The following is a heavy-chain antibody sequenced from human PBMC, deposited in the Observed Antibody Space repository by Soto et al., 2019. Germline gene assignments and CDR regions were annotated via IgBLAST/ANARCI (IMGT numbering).Heavy chain of an antibody. V-gene: IGHV1-69*12. D-gene: IGHD2-2*01. CDR1: GGTFSNYA. CDR2: IIPMFGSA. CDR3: ARGGYIVLVPTDISWFDP. Sequence: QVQLVQSGAEVKKPGSSVKVSCKASGGTFSNYAISWVRQAPGQGLEWMGGIIPMFGSANYAQKFQGRVTITADESTSTAYMVLSSLRSEDTAVYYCARGGYIVLVPTDISWFDPWGQGTLVTVSS. J-gene: IGHJ5*02.